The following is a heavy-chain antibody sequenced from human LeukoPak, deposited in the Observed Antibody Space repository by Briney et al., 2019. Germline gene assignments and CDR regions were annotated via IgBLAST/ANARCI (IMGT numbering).Heavy chain of an antibody. CDR1: GYTFASYY. J-gene: IGHJ4*02. CDR3: ARGLSFGNFDY. CDR2: INPNSGST. Sequence: ASVKVSCKASGYTFASYYMHWVRQAPGQGLEWMGIINPNSGSTTYAQKFQGRVTMTRDTSTTTVNMELSSLRPEDTAVYYCARGLSFGNFDYWGQGTLVTVSS. D-gene: IGHD3-10*01. V-gene: IGHV1-46*01.